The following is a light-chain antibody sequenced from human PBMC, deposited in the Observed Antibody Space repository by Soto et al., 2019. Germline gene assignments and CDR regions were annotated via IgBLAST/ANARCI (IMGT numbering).Light chain of an antibody. Sequence: EIVLTQSPATLSLSPGERATLSCRASQSISNYLAWYQQKPGQAPRLLIYPASNRATGIPARFSGSGSGTDFTLTISSPEPEDFAVYYCQQRSNWPPLTFGGGTKVEIK. CDR2: PAS. CDR1: QSISNY. J-gene: IGKJ4*01. V-gene: IGKV3-11*01. CDR3: QQRSNWPPLT.